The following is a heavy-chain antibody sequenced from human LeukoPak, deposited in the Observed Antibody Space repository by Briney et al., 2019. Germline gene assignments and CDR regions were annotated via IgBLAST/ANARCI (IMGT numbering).Heavy chain of an antibody. V-gene: IGHV3-30*02. CDR2: IRYHGINK. D-gene: IGHD2-21*01. CDR1: GFTFSGYG. Sequence: GGSLRLSCAASGFTFSGYGMHWVRQAPGEGLQWVAFIRYHGINKYYADSVKGRFTISRDNSKNTLFLDMNSLSVEDTGVYYCAKFHKIWDSGDHDYFDSWGQGTLVTVSS. CDR3: AKFHKIWDSGDHDYFDS. J-gene: IGHJ4*02.